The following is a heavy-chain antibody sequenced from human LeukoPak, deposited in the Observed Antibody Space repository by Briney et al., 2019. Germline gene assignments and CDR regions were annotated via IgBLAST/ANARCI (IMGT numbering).Heavy chain of an antibody. CDR3: TTYIRYFNT. CDR1: GFTFSYAW. V-gene: IGHV3-15*01. D-gene: IGHD3-9*01. Sequence: GGSLRLSCAASGFTFSYAWMSWVRQAPGQGLEWVGRIKSKTDGGTTDYAAPVKGRFTISRDDSKNTLYLQMDSLKIDDTAVYYCTTYIRYFNTWGQGTLVTVSS. J-gene: IGHJ5*02. CDR2: IKSKTDGGTT.